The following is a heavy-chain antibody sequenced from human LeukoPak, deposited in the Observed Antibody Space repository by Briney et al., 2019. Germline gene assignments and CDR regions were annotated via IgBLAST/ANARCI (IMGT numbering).Heavy chain of an antibody. J-gene: IGHJ5*02. D-gene: IGHD3-22*01. CDR2: IIPIFGTA. CDR3: ARVVTMIVVVYSHWFDP. Sequence: SVKVSCKASGGTFSSYAISWVRQAPGQGLEWMGGIIPIFGTANYAQKFQGRVTITADESTSTAYMELSSLRSGDTAVYYCARVVTMIVVVYSHWFDPWGQGTLVTVSS. V-gene: IGHV1-69*01. CDR1: GGTFSSYA.